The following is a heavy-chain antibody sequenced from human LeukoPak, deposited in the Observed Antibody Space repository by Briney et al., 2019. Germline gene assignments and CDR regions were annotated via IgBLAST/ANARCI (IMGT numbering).Heavy chain of an antibody. V-gene: IGHV4-59*01. CDR1: GDSISSYY. CDR2: IYYSGST. CDR3: ARVNYDGSGYNFDY. Sequence: SETLSLTCTVSGDSISSYYWSWIRQPPGRGLEWIGYIYYSGSTNYNPSLKSRVTISVDTSKNQFSLKLSSVTAADTAVYYCARVNYDGSGYNFDYWGQGTLVTVSS. D-gene: IGHD3-22*01. J-gene: IGHJ4*02.